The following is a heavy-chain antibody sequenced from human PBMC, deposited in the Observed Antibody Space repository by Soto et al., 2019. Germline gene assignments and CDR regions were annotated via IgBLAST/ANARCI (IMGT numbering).Heavy chain of an antibody. D-gene: IGHD2-21*02. J-gene: IGHJ2*01. CDR1: GFTFSSYA. V-gene: IGHV3-64*02. CDR2: ISSNGGST. CDR3: ARVGDGCDGALVGYFDL. Sequence: AGSLSLSCAASGFTFSSYAVPWVRQAPGKGLEYVSAISSNGGSTYYADSVKGRLTISRDNSKNTLYLQMGSVRAEDMAVYYCARVGDGCDGALVGYFDLWGRGTLVTVSS.